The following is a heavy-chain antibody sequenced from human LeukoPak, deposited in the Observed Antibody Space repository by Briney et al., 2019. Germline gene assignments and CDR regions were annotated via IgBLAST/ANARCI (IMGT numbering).Heavy chain of an antibody. CDR2: IIPILGIA. Sequence: ASVKVSCKASGGTFSSYTIIWVRQAPGQGLEWMGRIIPILGIANYAQKFQGRVTITADKSTSTAYMELSSLRSEDTAVYYCASEHYCSSTSCYGDAFDIWGQGTMVTVSS. D-gene: IGHD2-2*01. CDR3: ASEHYCSSTSCYGDAFDI. CDR1: GGTFSSYT. V-gene: IGHV1-69*02. J-gene: IGHJ3*02.